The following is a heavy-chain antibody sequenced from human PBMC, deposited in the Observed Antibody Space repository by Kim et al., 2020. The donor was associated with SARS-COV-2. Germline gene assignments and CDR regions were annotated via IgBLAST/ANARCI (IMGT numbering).Heavy chain of an antibody. CDR2: INPSGGST. Sequence: ASVKVSCKASGYTFTSYYMHWVRQAPGQGLEWMGIINPSGGSTSYAQKFQGRVTMTRDTSTSTVYMELSSLRSEDTAVYYCARDLAPSIAAAGTGYYYGMDVWGQGTTVTVSS. D-gene: IGHD6-13*01. J-gene: IGHJ6*02. V-gene: IGHV1-46*01. CDR1: GYTFTSYY. CDR3: ARDLAPSIAAAGTGYYYGMDV.